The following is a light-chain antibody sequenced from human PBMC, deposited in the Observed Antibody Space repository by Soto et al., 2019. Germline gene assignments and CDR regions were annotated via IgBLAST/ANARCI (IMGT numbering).Light chain of an antibody. V-gene: IGKV1-39*01. Sequence: DIQMTQAPSSLSASEGDRVTITCRASQSISNYLNWYQQKPGKAPKFLISAASSLQSGVPSRFSGSGSGTEFTLTISSLRPEDFATYYCQPTYSTPLTFGGGTKVEIK. J-gene: IGKJ4*01. CDR1: QSISNY. CDR2: AAS. CDR3: QPTYSTPLT.